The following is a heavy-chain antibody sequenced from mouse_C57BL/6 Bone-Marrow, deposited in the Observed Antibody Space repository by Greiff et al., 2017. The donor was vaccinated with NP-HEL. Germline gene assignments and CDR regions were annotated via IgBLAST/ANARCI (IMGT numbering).Heavy chain of an antibody. D-gene: IGHD2-3*01. J-gene: IGHJ4*01. CDR1: GYTFTDYY. CDR3: ARGMVTTWDYAMDY. V-gene: IGHV1-19*01. Sequence: VQLQQSGPVLVKPGASVKMSCKASGYTFTDYYMNWVQQSHGKSLEWIGVINPYNGGTSYNQMFTGMATLTVYKSTSTAYMELNSFTSEDSAVYYCARGMVTTWDYAMDYWGQGTSVTVSS. CDR2: INPYNGGT.